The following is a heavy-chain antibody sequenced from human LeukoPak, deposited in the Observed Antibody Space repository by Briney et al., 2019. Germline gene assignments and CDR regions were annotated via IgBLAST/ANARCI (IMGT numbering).Heavy chain of an antibody. CDR1: GYTFTGYY. D-gene: IGHD2-15*01. V-gene: IGHV1-2*02. J-gene: IGHJ5*02. CDR2: INPNSGGT. CDR3: ARDLLPRYCSGGSCYTTLINWFDP. Sequence: GASVKVSCKASGYTFTGYYMHWVRQAPGQGLEWMGWINPNSGGTNYAQEFQGRVTMTRDTSISTAYMELSRLRSDDTAVYYCARDLLPRYCSGGSCYTTLINWFDPWGQGTLVTVSS.